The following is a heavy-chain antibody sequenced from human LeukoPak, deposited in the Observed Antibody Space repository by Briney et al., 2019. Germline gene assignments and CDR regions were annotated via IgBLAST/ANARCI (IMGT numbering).Heavy chain of an antibody. CDR3: TRGSSGRRDN. Sequence: GASVKVSCKASGYTFTSCDINWVRQATGQGLEWMGWMNPNSGNTGYGQSFQGRTTMTRDVSIGTAYMELSNLTSEDTAIYYCTRGSSGRRDNWGQGTLVTVSA. J-gene: IGHJ4*02. V-gene: IGHV1-8*01. D-gene: IGHD6-19*01. CDR2: MNPNSGNT. CDR1: GYTFTSCD.